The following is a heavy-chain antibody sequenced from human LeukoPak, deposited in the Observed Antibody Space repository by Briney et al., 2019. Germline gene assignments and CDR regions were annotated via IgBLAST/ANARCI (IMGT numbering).Heavy chain of an antibody. CDR1: GGSITSYY. Sequence: SETLSLTCTVSGGSITSYYWSWIRQPPGKGLEWIGYIYYSGSTNYNPSLKSRVTISVDTSKNQFSLKLSSVTAADTAVYYCARRTYFYDSSGYYFDYWGQGTLVTVSS. CDR2: IYYSGST. V-gene: IGHV4-59*01. J-gene: IGHJ4*02. CDR3: ARRTYFYDSSGYYFDY. D-gene: IGHD3-22*01.